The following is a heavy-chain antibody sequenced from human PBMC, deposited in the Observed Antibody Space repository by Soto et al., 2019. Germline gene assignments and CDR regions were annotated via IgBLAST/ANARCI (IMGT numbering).Heavy chain of an antibody. CDR3: AKGSIVGATPNLFDY. Sequence: EVQLVESGGGLVQPGRSLRLSCAASGCTFDDYAMHWVRQAPGKGLEWVSGISWNSGSIGYADSVKGRFTISRDNAKNSLYLQMNSLRAEDTALYYCAKGSIVGATPNLFDYWGQGTLVTVSS. D-gene: IGHD1-26*01. V-gene: IGHV3-9*01. CDR1: GCTFDDYA. J-gene: IGHJ4*02. CDR2: ISWNSGSI.